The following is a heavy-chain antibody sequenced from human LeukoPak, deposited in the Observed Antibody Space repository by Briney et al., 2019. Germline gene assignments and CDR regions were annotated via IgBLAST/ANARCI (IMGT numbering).Heavy chain of an antibody. D-gene: IGHD3-3*01. Sequence: PSETLSLTCTVSGGSISSSSYYWGWLRQPPGKGLEWIGSIYYSGSTYYNPSLKSRVTISVDTSKNQFSLKLSSVTAADAAVYYCARHEITIFGVVNGWGQGTLVTVSS. V-gene: IGHV4-39*01. J-gene: IGHJ4*02. CDR3: ARHEITIFGVVNG. CDR2: IYYSGST. CDR1: GGSISSSSYY.